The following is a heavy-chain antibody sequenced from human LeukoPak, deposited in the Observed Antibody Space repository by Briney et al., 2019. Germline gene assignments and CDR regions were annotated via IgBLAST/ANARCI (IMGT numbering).Heavy chain of an antibody. CDR1: GFTFSSYA. J-gene: IGHJ6*02. D-gene: IGHD5-18*01. CDR3: ATSGYSYGQGYYYYYGMDV. V-gene: IGHV3-23*01. Sequence: GGSLRLSCAASGFTFSSYAMSWVRQAPGKGLEWVSAISGSGGSTYYADSVKGRFTISRDNSKNTLYLQMNSLRAEDTAVYYCATSGYSYGQGYYYYYGMDVWAKGPRSPSP. CDR2: ISGSGGST.